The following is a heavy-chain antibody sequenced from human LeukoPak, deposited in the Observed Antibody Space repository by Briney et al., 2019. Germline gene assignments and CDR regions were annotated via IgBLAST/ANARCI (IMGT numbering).Heavy chain of an antibody. J-gene: IGHJ4*02. CDR3: ARRRRRALTIFGVVSYFDY. V-gene: IGHV4-34*01. CDR1: GGSFSGYY. CDR2: INHSGST. Sequence: PSETLSLTCAVYGGSFSGYYWSWIRQPPGKGLEWIGEINHSGSTNYNPSLKSRVTISVDTSKNQFSLKLSSVTAADTAVYYCARRRRRALTIFGVVSYFDYWGQGTPVTVSS. D-gene: IGHD3-3*01.